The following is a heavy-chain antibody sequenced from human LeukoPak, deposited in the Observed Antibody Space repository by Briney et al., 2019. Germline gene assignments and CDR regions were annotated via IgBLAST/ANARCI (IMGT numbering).Heavy chain of an antibody. CDR3: ARGGGGVTAMADY. CDR1: GGSISSYY. V-gene: IGHV4-38-2*02. J-gene: IGHJ4*02. D-gene: IGHD5-18*01. CDR2: IYHSGST. Sequence: PSETLSLTCTVSGGSISSYYWGWIRQPPGKGLEWIGSIYHSGSTYYNPSLKSRVTISVDTSKNQFFLKLSSVTAADTAVYYCARGGGGVTAMADYWGQGTLVTVSS.